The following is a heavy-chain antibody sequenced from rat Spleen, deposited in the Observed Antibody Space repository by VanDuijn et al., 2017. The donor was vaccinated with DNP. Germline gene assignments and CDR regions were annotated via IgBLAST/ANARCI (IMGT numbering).Heavy chain of an antibody. CDR1: GFTFSNYD. CDR3: ARSGITMMVSTTAPYAMDA. D-gene: IGHD1-12*03. CDR2: ITTSGGST. Sequence: EVQLVESGGGLVQPGRSLRLSCAASGFTFSNYDMAWVRQAPTKGLEWVASITTSGGSTYYRDSVKGRFTVSRDDAKRTLYLQMDSLRSEDTATYYCARSGITMMVSTTAPYAMDAWGQGTSVTVSS. V-gene: IGHV5-25*01. J-gene: IGHJ4*01.